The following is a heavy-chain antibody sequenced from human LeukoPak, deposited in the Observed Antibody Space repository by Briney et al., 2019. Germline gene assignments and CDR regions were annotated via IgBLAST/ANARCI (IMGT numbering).Heavy chain of an antibody. CDR1: GGTFSSYA. CDR3: AMTTVTTLKAPFDY. CDR2: IVPIFGTA. D-gene: IGHD4-17*01. V-gene: IGHV1-69*05. J-gene: IGHJ4*02. Sequence: SVKVSCKVSGGTFSSYAISWVRQAPGQGLEWMGRIVPIFGTANYAQKFQGRVTITTDESTSTAYMELSSLRSEDTAVYYCAMTTVTTLKAPFDYWGQGTLVTVSS.